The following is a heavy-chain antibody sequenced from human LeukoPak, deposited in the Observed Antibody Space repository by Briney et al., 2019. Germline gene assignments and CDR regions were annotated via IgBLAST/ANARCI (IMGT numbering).Heavy chain of an antibody. D-gene: IGHD3-22*01. CDR1: GGSISSSSYY. CDR2: IYYSGST. J-gene: IGHJ4*02. CDR3: ARTGRITMIVVVTPFDY. Sequence: SETLSLTCTVSGGSISSSSYYWGWIRQPPGKGLEWIGSIYYSGSTYYNPSLKSRVTISVDTSKNPFSLKLSSVTAADTAVYYCARTGRITMIVVVTPFDYWGQGTLVTVSS. V-gene: IGHV4-39*01.